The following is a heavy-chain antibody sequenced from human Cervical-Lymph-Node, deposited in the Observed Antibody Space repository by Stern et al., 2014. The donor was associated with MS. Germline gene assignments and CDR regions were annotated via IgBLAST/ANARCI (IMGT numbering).Heavy chain of an antibody. Sequence: QDQLVQSGAEVTKPGASVKVSCKASGYTFTGYYMHWVRQAPGQGLEWMGRIHPNSGGTNYAQKFQGRVTMTRDTSISTAYMELSRLRSDDTAVYYCARGAIVVVPAAIDWFDPWGQGTLVTVSS. CDR2: IHPNSGGT. V-gene: IGHV1-2*06. CDR1: GYTFTGYY. CDR3: ARGAIVVVPAAIDWFDP. D-gene: IGHD2-2*01. J-gene: IGHJ5*02.